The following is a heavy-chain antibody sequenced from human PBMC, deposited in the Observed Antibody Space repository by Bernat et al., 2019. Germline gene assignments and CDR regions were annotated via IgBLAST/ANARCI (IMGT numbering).Heavy chain of an antibody. D-gene: IGHD3-10*01. J-gene: IGHJ4*02. CDR1: GFTFSSYG. Sequence: QVQLVESGGGVVQPGRSLRLSCAASGFTFSSYGMHWVRQAPGKGLEWVAVISYDGSNKYYADSVKGRFTISRDNSKNTLYLQMNSLRAEDTAVYYCVRNMVRGVISLHYWGQGTLVTVSS. CDR2: ISYDGSNK. CDR3: VRNMVRGVISLHY. V-gene: IGHV3-30*03.